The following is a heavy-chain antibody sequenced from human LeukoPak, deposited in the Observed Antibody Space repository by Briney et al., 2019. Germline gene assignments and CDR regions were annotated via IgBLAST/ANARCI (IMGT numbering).Heavy chain of an antibody. Sequence: PGGSLRLSCAASGFTFSSYWMSWVRQAPGKGLEWVANIKQDGSEKYYVDSVKGRFTISRDNAKNSPYLQMNSLRAEDTAVYYCARAAVTHYYYYYYMDVWGKGTTVTVSS. D-gene: IGHD4-17*01. CDR2: IKQDGSEK. CDR3: ARAAVTHYYYYYYMDV. CDR1: GFTFSSYW. V-gene: IGHV3-7*01. J-gene: IGHJ6*03.